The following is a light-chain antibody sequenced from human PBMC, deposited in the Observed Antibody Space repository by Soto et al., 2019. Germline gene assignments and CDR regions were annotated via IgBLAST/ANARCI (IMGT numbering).Light chain of an antibody. CDR1: VSLRTF. J-gene: IGKJ1*01. Sequence: EIVLTQSPATLSLSPGESVSVSFRASVSLRTFLAWYQQRPGQPPRLLIYDASNRATGIPDRFSGSGSVTEFTLTISSLQSEDFAVYYYHQYNYWPTFGQGTKVDI. CDR3: HQYNYWPT. CDR2: DAS. V-gene: IGKV3D-15*01.